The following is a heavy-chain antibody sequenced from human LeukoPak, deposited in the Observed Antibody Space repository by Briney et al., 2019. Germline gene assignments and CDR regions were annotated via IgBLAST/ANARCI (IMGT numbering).Heavy chain of an antibody. V-gene: IGHV3-74*01. D-gene: IGHD1-26*01. Sequence: GGSLRLSCAASGFTFSSYWMHWVRQAPGKGLVWVSRINSDGSSTSYADSVKGRFTISRDNAKNTLYLQMNSPRAEDTAVFYCARTQYSGSKLDYWGQGILVTVSS. CDR3: ARTQYSGSKLDY. CDR2: INSDGSST. CDR1: GFTFSSYW. J-gene: IGHJ4*02.